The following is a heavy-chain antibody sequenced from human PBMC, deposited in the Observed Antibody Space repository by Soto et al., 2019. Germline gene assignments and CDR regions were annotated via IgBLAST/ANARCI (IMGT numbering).Heavy chain of an antibody. D-gene: IGHD3-10*01. V-gene: IGHV4-31*03. Sequence: QVQLQESGPGLVTPSQTLSLTCTVSGGSISSGGYYWSWIRQHPGKGLEWIGYIYYSGSASYNPSLKRRVIISIDTSKNQSSLKLSSVTAADTAVYYCGGDGGDGSGSYRFDYWGQGTLVTVSS. CDR2: IYYSGSA. J-gene: IGHJ4*02. CDR1: GGSISSGGYY. CDR3: GGDGGDGSGSYRFDY.